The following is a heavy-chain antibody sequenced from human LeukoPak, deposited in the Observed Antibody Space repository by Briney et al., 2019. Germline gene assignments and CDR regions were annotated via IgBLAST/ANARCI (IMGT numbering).Heavy chain of an antibody. J-gene: IGHJ3*02. CDR2: IYHSGSI. Sequence: SETLSLTCTVSGGSISSYYWSWIRQPPGKGLEWIGYIYHSGSINYDSSLEGRVTMSIDTSNNQFSLKLSSVTAADTAVYYCARGGTAFDIWGQGTMVTVSS. CDR1: GGSISSYY. D-gene: IGHD3-16*01. V-gene: IGHV4-4*09. CDR3: ARGGTAFDI.